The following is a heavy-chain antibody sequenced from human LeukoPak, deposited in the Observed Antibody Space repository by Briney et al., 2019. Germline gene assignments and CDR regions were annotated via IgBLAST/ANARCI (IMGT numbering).Heavy chain of an antibody. V-gene: IGHV4-34*01. Sequence: PSETLSLTCAVYGGSFSGYYWSWIRQPPGKGLEWIGEINHSGSTNYNPSLKSRVTISVDTSKNQFSLKLSSVTAADTAVYYCAPYGSGSYYNLWNWFDPWGQGTLVTVSS. CDR2: INHSGST. J-gene: IGHJ5*02. CDR1: GGSFSGYY. D-gene: IGHD3-10*01. CDR3: APYGSGSYYNLWNWFDP.